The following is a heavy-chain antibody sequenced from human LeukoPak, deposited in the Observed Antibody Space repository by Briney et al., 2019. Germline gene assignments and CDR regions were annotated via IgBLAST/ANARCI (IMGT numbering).Heavy chain of an antibody. CDR2: ISAYNGNT. D-gene: IGHD1-1*01. V-gene: IGHV1-18*01. CDR1: GYTFTSYG. Sequence: ASVKVSCKASGYTFTSYGIGWVRQAPGQGLEWMGWISAYNGNTNYAQKLQGRVTMTTDTSTSTAYMELRSLRSDDTAVYYCARALANEDAFDIWGQGTMVTVSS. CDR3: ARALANEDAFDI. J-gene: IGHJ3*02.